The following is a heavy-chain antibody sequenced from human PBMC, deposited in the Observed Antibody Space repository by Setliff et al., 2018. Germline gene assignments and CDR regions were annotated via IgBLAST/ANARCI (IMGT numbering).Heavy chain of an antibody. CDR2: IYYSGST. Sequence: SETLSLTCTVSGGSVSSYYWSWIRQPPGKGLEWIGYIYYSGSTNYNPSLKSRVTISVDTSKNQFSLKLSSVTAADTAVYYCAIVAQGLPYVGGRYFDYWGQGTLVTVS. CDR3: AIVAQGLPYVGGRYFDY. CDR1: GGSVSSYY. D-gene: IGHD1-26*01. J-gene: IGHJ4*02. V-gene: IGHV4-59*02.